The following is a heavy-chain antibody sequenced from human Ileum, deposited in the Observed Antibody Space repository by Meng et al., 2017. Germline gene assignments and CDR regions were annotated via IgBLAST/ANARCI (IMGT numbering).Heavy chain of an antibody. CDR2: MYHSGTT. V-gene: IGHV4-4*02. CDR1: GASISSGNW. CDR3: ARHIGVPGTRGFDY. D-gene: IGHD6-19*01. Sequence: QGPGEESGPGLVQPSETLSLTCSVSGASISSGNWWSWVRQSPGKGLEWIGEMYHSGTTNYNPSLKSRVTISLDTSKNQLSLKLTSVTAADTAVYYCARHIGVPGTRGFDYWGQGTLVTVSS. J-gene: IGHJ4*02.